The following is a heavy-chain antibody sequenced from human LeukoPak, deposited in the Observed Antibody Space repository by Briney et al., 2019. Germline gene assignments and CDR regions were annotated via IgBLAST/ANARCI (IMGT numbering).Heavy chain of an antibody. Sequence: GRSLRLSCAASGFTFSSYGMHWVRQAPGKGLEWVAIIWYDGGNIDYTDSVKGRFTISRDNSKNTPYLQMNSLRAEDTAVYYCAREEHKNWKIDYWGQGTLVTVSS. J-gene: IGHJ4*02. D-gene: IGHD1-1*01. V-gene: IGHV3-33*01. CDR3: AREEHKNWKIDY. CDR1: GFTFSSYG. CDR2: IWYDGGNI.